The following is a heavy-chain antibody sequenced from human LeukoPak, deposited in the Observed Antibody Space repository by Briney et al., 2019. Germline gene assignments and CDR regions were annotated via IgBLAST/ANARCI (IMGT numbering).Heavy chain of an antibody. Sequence: SETLSLTCTVSGGSISSYYWSWVRQPPGKGLEWIGYIYYSGSTNYTPSLKSRVPISVDTSKNQFSLKLSSVTAADTAVYYCARDSLLGNYFDYWGQGTLVTVSS. CDR1: GGSISSYY. V-gene: IGHV4-59*01. J-gene: IGHJ4*02. CDR2: IYYSGST. CDR3: ARDSLLGNYFDY. D-gene: IGHD2-15*01.